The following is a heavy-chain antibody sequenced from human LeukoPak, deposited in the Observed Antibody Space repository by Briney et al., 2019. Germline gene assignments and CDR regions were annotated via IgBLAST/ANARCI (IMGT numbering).Heavy chain of an antibody. CDR2: ISSSSSYI. J-gene: IGHJ6*03. V-gene: IGHV3-21*03. D-gene: IGHD3-3*02. Sequence: KPRGSLRLSCAAPGFTFSSYSMNWVRQAPGKGLEWVSSISSSSSYIYYAHSVKGRFTISRDNAKNSLYLQMNSLRVEDTAIYHCARGPGVAQFWTRNYYYYYYMDVWGKGTTVTVS. CDR1: GFTFSSYS. CDR3: ARGPGVAQFWTRNYYYYYYMDV.